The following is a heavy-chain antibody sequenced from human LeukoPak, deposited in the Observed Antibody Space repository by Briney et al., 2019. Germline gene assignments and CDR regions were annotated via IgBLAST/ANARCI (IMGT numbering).Heavy chain of an antibody. CDR1: GFTFSSYS. CDR3: ARFAAGGSYYYYMDV. CDR2: ISSSSSTI. Sequence: GGSLRLSCAASGFTFSSYSMNWVRQAPGKGLEWVSYISSSSSTIYYADSVKGRFTISRDYAKNSLYLQMNSLRADDTAVYYCARFAAGGSYYYYMDVWGKGTTVTVSS. V-gene: IGHV3-48*04. J-gene: IGHJ6*03. D-gene: IGHD6-25*01.